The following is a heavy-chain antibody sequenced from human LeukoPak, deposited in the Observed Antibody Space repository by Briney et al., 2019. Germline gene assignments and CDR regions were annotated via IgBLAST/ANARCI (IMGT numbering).Heavy chain of an antibody. CDR2: IKPNSGAT. Sequence: GASVTVSCKASGYTFTVQYIHWLRQAPGQGLEWIGLIKPNSGATNYAQQYQGRVTMTTDTSINTAYMDLRSLTSDDTAVYYCLTDQVRGQGTLVTVSS. D-gene: IGHD3-9*01. V-gene: IGHV1-2*02. J-gene: IGHJ4*02. CDR1: GYTFTVQY. CDR3: LTDQV.